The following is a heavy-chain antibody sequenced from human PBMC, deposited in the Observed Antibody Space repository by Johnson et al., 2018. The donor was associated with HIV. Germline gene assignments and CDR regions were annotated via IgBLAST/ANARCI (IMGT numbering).Heavy chain of an antibody. D-gene: IGHD2-15*01. Sequence: VQLVESGGGVVQPGRSLRLSCAASGFTFSSYAMHWVRQAPGKGLEWVAVISYDGSNKYYADSVKGRFTISRDDSKNTLYLQMNSLKTEDTAVYYCTTAVDGAPDAFDIWGQGTMVTVSS. V-gene: IGHV3-30-3*01. CDR3: TTAVDGAPDAFDI. CDR2: ISYDGSNK. CDR1: GFTFSSYA. J-gene: IGHJ3*02.